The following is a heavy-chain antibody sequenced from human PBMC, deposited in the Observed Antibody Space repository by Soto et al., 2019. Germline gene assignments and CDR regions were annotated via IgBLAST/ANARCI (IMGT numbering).Heavy chain of an antibody. CDR1: GFTFGIHA. Sequence: GGSLRLSCAASGFTFGIHAMSWVRQAPGKGLEWVSFIRCSGGSTYYEDSVKVRFTISIDNSKKTLYLQMNSLRGEDTAVYYCGKGSAATNYFYYATHXWGQGTTVTVS. J-gene: IGHJ6*02. CDR2: IRCSGGST. V-gene: IGHV3-23*01. CDR3: GKGSAATNYFYYATHX. D-gene: IGHD2-15*01.